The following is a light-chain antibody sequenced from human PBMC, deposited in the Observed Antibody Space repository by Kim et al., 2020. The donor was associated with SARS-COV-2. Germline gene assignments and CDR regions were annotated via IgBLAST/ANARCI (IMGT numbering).Light chain of an antibody. CDR2: DAS. J-gene: IGKJ4*01. CDR1: QSISNS. Sequence: EIMLTQSPATLSLSPGERATLSCRASQSISNSLAWYQHKPGQAPRLLIHDASHRTTGVPARFSGNRSGTDFTLTISSLEPEDFAVYYCQQRTIWPLTFGGGTKVDIK. CDR3: QQRTIWPLT. V-gene: IGKV3-11*01.